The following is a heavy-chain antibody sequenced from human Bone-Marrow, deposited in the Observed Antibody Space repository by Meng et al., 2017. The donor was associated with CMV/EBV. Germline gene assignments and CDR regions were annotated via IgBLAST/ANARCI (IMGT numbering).Heavy chain of an antibody. Sequence: GESLKISCAASGFTFSNAWMTWVRQALGKGLEWVGRIRSKTDGGTTDYSALVQGRFTISRDDSKNTLYLQMNSLKTEDTAVYYCRTVSPRDWGQGTLVTVSS. J-gene: IGHJ4*02. D-gene: IGHD2/OR15-2a*01. CDR2: IRSKTDGGTT. CDR1: GFTFSNAW. V-gene: IGHV3-15*01. CDR3: RTVSPRD.